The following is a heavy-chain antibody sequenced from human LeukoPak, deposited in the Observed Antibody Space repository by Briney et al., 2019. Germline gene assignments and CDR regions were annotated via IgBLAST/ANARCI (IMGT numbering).Heavy chain of an antibody. J-gene: IGHJ4*02. CDR1: GGSISPLY. D-gene: IGHD6-13*01. CDR3: ARGGAAAKYYFDY. Sequence: SQTLSLTRTVSGGSISPLYWGWIPEPPGKGLEVIGYIYYSGTTNYNPSLRSRVTLSVDTSKNQFSLKLSSVPADDTAVYYCARGGAAAKYYFDYWGPGTLVTVSS. CDR2: IYYSGTT. V-gene: IGHV4-59*11.